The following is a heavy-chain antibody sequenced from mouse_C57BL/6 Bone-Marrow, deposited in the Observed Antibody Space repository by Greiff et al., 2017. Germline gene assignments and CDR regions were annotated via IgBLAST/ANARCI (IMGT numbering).Heavy chain of an antibody. Sequence: EVTLQESGGDLVKPGGSLKLSCAASGFTFSSYGMSWVRQTPDKRLEWVATISSGGSYTYYPDSVKGRFTISRDNAKNTLYLQMSSLKSEDTAMYYCARRNRGYYFDYWGQGTTLTVSS. CDR1: GFTFSSYG. CDR3: ARRNRGYYFDY. CDR2: ISSGGSYT. V-gene: IGHV5-6*02. J-gene: IGHJ2*01.